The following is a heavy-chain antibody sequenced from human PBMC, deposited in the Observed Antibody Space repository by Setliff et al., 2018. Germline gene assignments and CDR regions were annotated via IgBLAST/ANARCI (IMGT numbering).Heavy chain of an antibody. CDR2: IIPMFGTP. D-gene: IGHD2-15*01. CDR3: ARSPAVLGIVYLDP. CDR1: GDSFNNYA. Sequence: ASVKVSCKASGDSFNNYAISWVRQAPGQGLEWMGGIIPMFGTPAYAQKFQDRVTITTDESTSTAYMELDSLRSEDTAVYCCARSPAVLGIVYLDPWGQVTLVTVSS. J-gene: IGHJ5*02. V-gene: IGHV1-69*05.